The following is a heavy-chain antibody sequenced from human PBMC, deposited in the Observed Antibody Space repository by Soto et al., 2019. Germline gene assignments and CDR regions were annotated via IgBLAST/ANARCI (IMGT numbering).Heavy chain of an antibody. CDR2: IYYSGST. Sequence: SETLSLTCTVSGGSISSSSYYWGWIRQPPGKGLEWIGSIYYSGSTYYNPSLKSRVTISVDTSKNQFSLKRSPVTAEDTAGYYCASRPVVTPALNWGQGTLVTVSS. D-gene: IGHD2-21*02. J-gene: IGHJ4*02. CDR3: ASRPVVTPALN. V-gene: IGHV4-39*01. CDR1: GGSISSSSYY.